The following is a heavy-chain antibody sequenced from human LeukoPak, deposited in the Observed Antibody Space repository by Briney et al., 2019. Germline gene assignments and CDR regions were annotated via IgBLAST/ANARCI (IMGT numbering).Heavy chain of an antibody. D-gene: IGHD6-19*01. V-gene: IGHV3-33*01. Sequence: GGSLRLSCAASGFTFSSYGMHWVRQAPGKGLEWVAVIWYDGSNKYYADSVKGRFTISRDNSKNTLYLQMNSLRAEDTAVYYCARETSPIAVAGTPYDYWGQGTLVTVSS. CDR3: ARETSPIAVAGTPYDY. CDR1: GFTFSSYG. CDR2: IWYDGSNK. J-gene: IGHJ4*02.